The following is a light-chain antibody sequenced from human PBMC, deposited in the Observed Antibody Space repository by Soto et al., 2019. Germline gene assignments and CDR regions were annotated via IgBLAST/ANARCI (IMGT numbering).Light chain of an antibody. CDR2: DVT. CDR1: SSDVGGFNY. V-gene: IGLV2-11*01. J-gene: IGLJ1*01. Sequence: QSVLTQPRSVSGSPGESVTISCTGTSSDVGGFNYVSWYQQHPGKAPKLIIYDVTKRPSGVPDRFAGSKSGNTASLTVSGLQADDEADYHCSSYTGTTAFVFGGGTKLTVL. CDR3: SSYTGTTAFV.